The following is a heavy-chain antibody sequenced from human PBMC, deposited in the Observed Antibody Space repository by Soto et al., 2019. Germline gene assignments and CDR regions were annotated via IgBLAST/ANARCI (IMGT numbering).Heavy chain of an antibody. V-gene: IGHV3-23*01. CDR1: GFTFNSYA. D-gene: IGHD6-13*01. CDR3: AKRQHQLLLGPYYGMDV. CDR2: ISYSGGST. J-gene: IGHJ6*02. Sequence: GGSLRLSCAASGFTFNSYAMNWVRQAPGKGPEWISGISYSGGSTYYADSVKGRYTISRDNSKNTVDLQMNSLRAEDTAVYFCAKRQHQLLLGPYYGMDVWGQGTTVTVSS.